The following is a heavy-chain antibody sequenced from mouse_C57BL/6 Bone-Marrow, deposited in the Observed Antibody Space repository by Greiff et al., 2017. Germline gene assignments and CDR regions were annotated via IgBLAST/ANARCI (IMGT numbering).Heavy chain of an antibody. D-gene: IGHD4-1*02. J-gene: IGHJ4*01. CDR3: TSPNWDNAMDY. CDR2: IDPETGGT. V-gene: IGHV1-15*01. Sequence: VQLQQSGAELVRPGASVTLSCKASGYTFTDYEMHWVKQTPVHGLEWIGAIDPETGGTAYNQKFKGKAILTADKSSSTAYMELRILTSEDSAVYYCTSPNWDNAMDYGGQGTAVTVSS. CDR1: GYTFTDYE.